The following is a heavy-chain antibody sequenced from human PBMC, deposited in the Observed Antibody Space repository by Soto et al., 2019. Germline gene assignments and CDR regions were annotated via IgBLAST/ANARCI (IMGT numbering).Heavy chain of an antibody. CDR1: GGTFSSYA. Sequence: QVQLVQSGAEVKKPGSSVKVSCKASGGTFSSYAISWVRQAPGQGLEWMGGIIPIFGTANYAQKFQGRVTITADESTSTAYMELSSLRSEDTAVYXCATKLPKYYYYYYGMDVWGQGTTVTVSS. CDR3: ATKLPKYYYYYYGMDV. CDR2: IIPIFGTA. J-gene: IGHJ6*02. V-gene: IGHV1-69*01. D-gene: IGHD6-6*01.